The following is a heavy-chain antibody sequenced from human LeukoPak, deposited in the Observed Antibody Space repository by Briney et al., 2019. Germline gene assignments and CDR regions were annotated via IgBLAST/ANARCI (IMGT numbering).Heavy chain of an antibody. Sequence: PGGSLRLSCAASGFTVSSNYMSWVRQAPGKGLEWVSVIYSGGSTYYADSVKGRFTISRDNSKNTLYLQMNSLRAEDTAVYYCARESVAAADSYYYYYGMDVWGQGTTVTVSS. D-gene: IGHD6-13*01. CDR2: IYSGGST. CDR3: ARESVAAADSYYYYYGMDV. V-gene: IGHV3-66*01. CDR1: GFTVSSNY. J-gene: IGHJ6*02.